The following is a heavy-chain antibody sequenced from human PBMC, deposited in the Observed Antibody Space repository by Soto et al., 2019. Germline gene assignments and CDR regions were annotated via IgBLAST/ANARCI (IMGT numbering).Heavy chain of an antibody. Sequence: QVQLVESGGGVVQPGRSLRLSCAASGFTFSSYAMHWVRQAPGKGLEWVAVISYDGSNKYYADSVKGRFTISRDNSKNTLYLQMTSLRPEDTAGYYCARGGGGYCSGGSCARLDYWGQGTLVTVSS. V-gene: IGHV3-30-3*01. CDR2: ISYDGSNK. D-gene: IGHD2-15*01. CDR3: ARGGGGYCSGGSCARLDY. J-gene: IGHJ4*02. CDR1: GFTFSSYA.